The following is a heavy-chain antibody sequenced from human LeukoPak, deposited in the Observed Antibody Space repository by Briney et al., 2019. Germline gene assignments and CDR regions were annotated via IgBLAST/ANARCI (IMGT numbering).Heavy chain of an antibody. CDR1: GFTFSSYV. Sequence: PGGSLRLSCAASGFTFSSYVMSWVRQAPGKGLEWISAINDGSSITKYADSVKGRLTISRDNSKNTLYLQMNSLRAEDTAVYYCASRYCSGDSCYSAFDYWGQGTLVTVSS. J-gene: IGHJ4*02. D-gene: IGHD2-15*01. V-gene: IGHV3-23*01. CDR3: ASRYCSGDSCYSAFDY. CDR2: INDGSSIT.